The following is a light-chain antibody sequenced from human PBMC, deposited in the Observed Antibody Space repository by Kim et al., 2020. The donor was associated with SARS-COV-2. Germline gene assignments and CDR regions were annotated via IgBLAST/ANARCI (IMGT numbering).Light chain of an antibody. CDR3: LQDSRYPRT. J-gene: IGKJ1*01. V-gene: IGKV1-6*01. CDR1: QAIRNE. Sequence: AIQMTQSPSSLSGSTGDRVTITCRASQAIRNELGWYQQKPGKAPKVLIYAASTLQSGVSSRFSGSGSGTDFTLTISSLQPEDFATYYCLQDSRYPRTFGQGTKVDIK. CDR2: AAS.